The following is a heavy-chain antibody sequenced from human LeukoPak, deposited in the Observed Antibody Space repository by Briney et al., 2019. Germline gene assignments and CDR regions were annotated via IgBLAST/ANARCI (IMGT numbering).Heavy chain of an antibody. CDR2: ISYDGSNK. V-gene: IGHV3-30-3*01. D-gene: IGHD2-2*01. J-gene: IGHJ3*02. CDR1: GFTFSSYA. CDR3: ARSIVVVPSATYTYEAFDI. Sequence: GRSLRLSCAASGFTFSSYAMHWVRQAPGKGLEWVAVISYDGSNKYYADSVKGRFTISRDNSKNTLYLQMNSLRAEDTAVYYCARSIVVVPSATYTYEAFDIWGQGTMVTVSS.